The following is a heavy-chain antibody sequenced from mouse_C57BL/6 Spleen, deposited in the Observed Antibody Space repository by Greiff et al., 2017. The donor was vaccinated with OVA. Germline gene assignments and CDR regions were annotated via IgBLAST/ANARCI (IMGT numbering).Heavy chain of an antibody. Sequence: VKLQESGAELARPGASVKMSCKASGSTFTSYTMHWLKQRPGQGLEWIGYINPSSGYTKYNQKFKDKTPLTADKSSSTAYMQLSSLTSEDAAVYYCARTLRYYFDYWGQGTTLTVSS. CDR3: ARTLRYYFDY. CDR2: INPSSGYT. V-gene: IGHV1-4*01. CDR1: GSTFTSYT. D-gene: IGHD1-1*01. J-gene: IGHJ2*01.